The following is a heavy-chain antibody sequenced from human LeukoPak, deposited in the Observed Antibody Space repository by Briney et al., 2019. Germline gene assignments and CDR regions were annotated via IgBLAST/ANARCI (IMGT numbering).Heavy chain of an antibody. J-gene: IGHJ4*02. D-gene: IGHD5-24*01. CDR2: ISTYNDNT. CDR3: ARDSLDGYNYLGY. V-gene: IGHV1-18*01. CDR1: GYTFTSHG. Sequence: ASVKVSCKASGYTFTSHGISWVRQAPGQGLEWMGWISTYNDNTKYAQNFQGRVTLTTDQSTSTAYMELRGLRSDDTAVYYCARDSLDGYNYLGYWGQGTLVTVSS.